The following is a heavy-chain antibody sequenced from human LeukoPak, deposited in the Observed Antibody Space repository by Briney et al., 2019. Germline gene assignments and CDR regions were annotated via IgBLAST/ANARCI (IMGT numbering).Heavy chain of an antibody. CDR3: AKGGRGYCSSTSCYSDY. Sequence: GGSLRLSCAASGFTFSSYAMSWVRQAPGKGLEWVSSINSGGGNTFYADSVKGRFTISRDSSKNTLYLQMNSLRAEDTAVYYCAKGGRGYCSSTSCYSDYWGQGTLVTVSS. CDR1: GFTFSSYA. CDR2: INSGGGNT. J-gene: IGHJ4*02. V-gene: IGHV3-23*01. D-gene: IGHD2-2*02.